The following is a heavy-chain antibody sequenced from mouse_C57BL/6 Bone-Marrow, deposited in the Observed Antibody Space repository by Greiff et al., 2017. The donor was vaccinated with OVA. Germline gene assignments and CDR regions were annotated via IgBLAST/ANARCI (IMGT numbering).Heavy chain of an antibody. CDR1: GYTFTDYY. V-gene: IGHV1-19*01. J-gene: IGHJ2*01. CDR3: ARYWDYFDY. D-gene: IGHD4-1*01. CDR2: INPYNGGT. Sequence: DVKLQESGPVLVKPGASVKMSCKASGYTFTDYYMNWVKQSHGKSLEWIGVINPYNGGTSYNQKFKGKATLTVDKSSSTAYMELNSLTSEDSAVYYCARYWDYFDYWGQGTTLTVSS.